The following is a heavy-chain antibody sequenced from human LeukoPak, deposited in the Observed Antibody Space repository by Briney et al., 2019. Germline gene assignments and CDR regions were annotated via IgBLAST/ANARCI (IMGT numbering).Heavy chain of an antibody. CDR3: AKRGLSKYYDFWRDLDY. Sequence: PGGSLRLSYAASGFTFSSYAMSWVRQAPGKGLEWVSAISGSGGSTYYADSVKGRFTISRDNSKNTLYLQMNSLRAEDTAVYYCAKRGLSKYYDFWRDLDYWGQGTLVTVSS. J-gene: IGHJ4*02. D-gene: IGHD3-3*01. CDR2: ISGSGGST. V-gene: IGHV3-23*01. CDR1: GFTFSSYA.